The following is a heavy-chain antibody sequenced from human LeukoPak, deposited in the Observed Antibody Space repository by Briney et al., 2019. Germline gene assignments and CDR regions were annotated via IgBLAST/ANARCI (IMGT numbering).Heavy chain of an antibody. Sequence: SETLSLTCTVSGGSISSYYWSRIRQSAGKGLEWIGRIYTSGSTNYNPSLKSRVTMSVDTSKNQFSLKLSSVTAADTAVYYCAREGVWGSYRYWGQGTLVTVSS. V-gene: IGHV4-4*07. CDR2: IYTSGST. J-gene: IGHJ4*02. D-gene: IGHD3-16*02. CDR1: GGSISSYY. CDR3: AREGVWGSYRY.